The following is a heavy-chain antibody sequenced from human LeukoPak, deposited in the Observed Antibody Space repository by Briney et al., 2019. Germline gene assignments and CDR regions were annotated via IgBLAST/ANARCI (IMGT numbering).Heavy chain of an antibody. Sequence: GGSLRLSCAASGFTVSSDYMSWVRQAPGQGLEWVSVIYRGGDTYYADSVNGRFTISRDNSKNTVYLEMNSLRAEDTAVYHCAKHQLKGDSPYGMWGQGTMVTVSS. V-gene: IGHV3-53*01. CDR2: IYRGGDT. CDR1: GFTVSSDY. CDR3: AKHQLKGDSPYGM. D-gene: IGHD2-21*02. J-gene: IGHJ3*02.